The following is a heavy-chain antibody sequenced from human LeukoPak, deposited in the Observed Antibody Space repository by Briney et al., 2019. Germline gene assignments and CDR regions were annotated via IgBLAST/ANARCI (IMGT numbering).Heavy chain of an antibody. CDR2: IWPGDSDT. CDR3: ARQYYDILTGYYIHFDY. D-gene: IGHD3-9*01. CDR1: GYTFTKYW. J-gene: IGHJ4*02. V-gene: IGHV5-51*01. Sequence: GGSLKISCKGSGYTFTKYWIGWGRQVPGEGLEWVGIIWPGDSDTKYSPSFQGQVTISVDKSISTTYLQWSSLKASDTAIYYCARQYYDILTGYYIHFDYWGQGTLVTVSS.